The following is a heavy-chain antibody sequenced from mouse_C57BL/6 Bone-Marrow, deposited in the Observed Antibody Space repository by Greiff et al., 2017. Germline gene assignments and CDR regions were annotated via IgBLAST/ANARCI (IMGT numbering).Heavy chain of an antibody. CDR1: GYTFTSYW. J-gene: IGHJ2*01. CDR2: IDPSYSST. Sequence: QVQLQQPGAELVMPGASVKLSCKASGYTFTSYWMHWVKQRPGQGLEWIGEIDPSYSSTNYNQKFKGKSTLTVDKSSSTAYMQLSSLTSEDSAVYYCARDGIDYWGQGTTLTVSS. V-gene: IGHV1-69*01. CDR3: ARDGIDY.